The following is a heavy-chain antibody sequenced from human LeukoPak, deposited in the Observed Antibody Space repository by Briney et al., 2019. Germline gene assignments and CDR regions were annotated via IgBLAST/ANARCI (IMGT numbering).Heavy chain of an antibody. CDR3: ARDRGGYYGSGLDY. CDR1: GFTFSSYS. V-gene: IGHV3-48*04. D-gene: IGHD3-10*01. J-gene: IGHJ4*02. CDR2: ISSSSSTI. Sequence: PGGSLRLSCATSGFTFSSYSMNWVRQAPGKGLEWVSYISSSSSTIYYADSVKGRFTISRDNAKNSLYLQMNSLRAEDTAVYYCARDRGGYYGSGLDYWGQGTLVTVSS.